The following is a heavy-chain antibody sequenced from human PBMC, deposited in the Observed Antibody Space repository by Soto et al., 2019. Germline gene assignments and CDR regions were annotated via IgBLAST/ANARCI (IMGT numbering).Heavy chain of an antibody. CDR2: ISWNSGSI. Sequence: EVQLVESGGGLVQPGRSLRLSCAASGFTFDDYAMHWVRQAPGKGLEWVSGISWNSGSIGYADSVKGRFTISRDNAKNSLYLQMNSLRAEDTALYYCAKVPGRDYAARLPFDYWGQGTLVTVSS. V-gene: IGHV3-9*01. D-gene: IGHD6-6*01. J-gene: IGHJ4*02. CDR3: AKVPGRDYAARLPFDY. CDR1: GFTFDDYA.